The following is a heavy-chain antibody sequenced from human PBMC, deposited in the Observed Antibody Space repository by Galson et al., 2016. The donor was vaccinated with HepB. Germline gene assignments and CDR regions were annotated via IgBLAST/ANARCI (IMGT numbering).Heavy chain of an antibody. CDR3: ARDMELRSHGFGINV. CDR2: IYPGDSDT. CDR1: GYRFTSYW. Sequence: QSGAEVKKPGEPLKISCKGSGYRFTSYWIGWVRQMPGKGLEWMGIIYPGDSDTRYSPSFQGHVTISVDKSTNTAYLQWSSLKASDTAIYFCARDMELRSHGFGINVWGQGTTVTVSS. J-gene: IGHJ6*02. D-gene: IGHD1-7*01. V-gene: IGHV5-51*01.